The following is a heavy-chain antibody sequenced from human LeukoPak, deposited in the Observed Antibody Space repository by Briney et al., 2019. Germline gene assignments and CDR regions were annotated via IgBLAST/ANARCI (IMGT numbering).Heavy chain of an antibody. V-gene: IGHV3-43D*03. CDR3: AKENPDCSGGSCYSAGMDV. J-gene: IGHJ6*02. CDR1: GFTFDDYA. CDR2: ISWDGGST. D-gene: IGHD2-15*01. Sequence: GGSLRLSCAASGFTFDDYAMHWVRQAPGKGLEWVSLISWDGGSTYCADSVKGRFTISRDNSKNSLYLQMNSLRAEDTALYYCAKENPDCSGGSCYSAGMDVWGQGTTVTVSS.